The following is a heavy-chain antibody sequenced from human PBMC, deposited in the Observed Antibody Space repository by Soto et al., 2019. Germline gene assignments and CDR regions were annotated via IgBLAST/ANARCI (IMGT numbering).Heavy chain of an antibody. J-gene: IGHJ6*03. CDR3: AKDVEAARRRGFYMDV. D-gene: IGHD6-6*01. CDR2: ISYDGSNK. CDR1: GFTFSSYG. Sequence: GGSLRLSCAASGFTFSSYGMHWVRQAPGKGLEWVAVISYDGSNKYYADSVKGRFTISRDNSKNTLYLQMNSLRAEDTAVYYCAKDVEAARRRGFYMDVWGNGTTVTVSS. V-gene: IGHV3-30*18.